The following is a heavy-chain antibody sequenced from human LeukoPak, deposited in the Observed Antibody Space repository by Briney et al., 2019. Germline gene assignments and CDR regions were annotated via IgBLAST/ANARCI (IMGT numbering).Heavy chain of an antibody. Sequence: SETLSLTCAVYGGSFSGYYWSWIRQPPGKGLEWIGEINHSGSTSYNPSLKSRVTISVDTSKNQFSLKLSSVTAADTAVYYCARRMVYAIRLGMDVWGQGTTVTVSS. D-gene: IGHD2-8*01. J-gene: IGHJ6*02. CDR1: GGSFSGYY. CDR2: INHSGST. CDR3: ARRMVYAIRLGMDV. V-gene: IGHV4-34*01.